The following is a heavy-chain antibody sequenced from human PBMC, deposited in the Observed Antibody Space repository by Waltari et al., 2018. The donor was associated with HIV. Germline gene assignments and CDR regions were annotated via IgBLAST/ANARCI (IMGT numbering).Heavy chain of an antibody. CDR1: GLPFDDYG. CDR2: ISWNSGSI. J-gene: IGHJ4*02. V-gene: IGHV3-9*01. Sequence: EVQLVESGVGLVQHGRFLRLSCAASGLPFDDYGLPGVRPAPGKGLEWVSGISWNSGSIAYADSVKGRFTISRDNAKSSLYLQMNNLRPEDTALYYCAKDRGGGGRYFDGDYWGQGTLVTVSS. D-gene: IGHD1-26*01. CDR3: AKDRGGGGRYFDGDY.